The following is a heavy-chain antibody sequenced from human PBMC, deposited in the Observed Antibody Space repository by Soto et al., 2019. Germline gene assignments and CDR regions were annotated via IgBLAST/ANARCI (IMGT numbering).Heavy chain of an antibody. J-gene: IGHJ6*02. Sequence: GESLKISCKGSGYSFTSYWISWVRQMPGKGLEWMGRIDPSDSYTNYSPSFQGHVTISADKSISTAYLQWSSLKASDNAMYYCARLEQGCSSTRCYGLPYCYYGIDVWGQGTTVTVYS. CDR1: GYSFTSYW. D-gene: IGHD2-2*01. CDR3: ARLEQGCSSTRCYGLPYCYYGIDV. V-gene: IGHV5-10-1*01. CDR2: IDPSDSYT.